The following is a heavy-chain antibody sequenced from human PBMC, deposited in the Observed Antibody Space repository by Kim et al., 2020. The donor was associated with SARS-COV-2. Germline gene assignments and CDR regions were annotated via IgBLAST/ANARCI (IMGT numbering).Heavy chain of an antibody. D-gene: IGHD6-19*01. CDR3: ARSVAGNPHFDY. V-gene: IGHV4-34*01. J-gene: IGHJ4*02. CDR2: INHSGST. CDR1: GGSFSGYY. Sequence: SETLSLTCAVYGGSFSGYYWSWIRQPPGKGLEWIGEINHSGSTNYNPSLKSRVTISVDTSKNQFSLKLSSVTAADTAVYYCARSVAGNPHFDYWGQGTLV.